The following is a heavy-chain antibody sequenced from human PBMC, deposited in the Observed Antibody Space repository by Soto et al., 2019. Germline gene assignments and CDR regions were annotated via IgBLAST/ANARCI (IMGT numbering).Heavy chain of an antibody. CDR1: GYTFTSYY. CDR3: ARRQQLGHFDY. D-gene: IGHD6-13*01. J-gene: IGHJ4*02. Sequence: ASVKVSCKASGYTFTSYYMHWVRQAPGQGLEWTGIINPSGGDTTYAQKFQGRVTMTRDTSTSTVYMELSSLRSEDTAVYYCARRQQLGHFDYWGQGTLVTVSS. CDR2: INPSGGDT. V-gene: IGHV1-46*01.